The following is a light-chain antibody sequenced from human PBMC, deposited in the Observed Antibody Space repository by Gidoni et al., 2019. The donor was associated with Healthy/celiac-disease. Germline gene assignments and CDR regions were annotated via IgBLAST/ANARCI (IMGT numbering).Light chain of an antibody. CDR2: AAS. CDR1: QGISSY. V-gene: IGKV1-9*01. Sequence: IQLTQSPSFLSASVGDRVTITCRASQGISSYLAWYQQKPGKAPKLLIYAASTLQSGVPSRFSGSGSGTEFTLTISSLQPEDFATYYCQQLNSYPSITFGQGTRLEIK. CDR3: QQLNSYPSIT. J-gene: IGKJ5*01.